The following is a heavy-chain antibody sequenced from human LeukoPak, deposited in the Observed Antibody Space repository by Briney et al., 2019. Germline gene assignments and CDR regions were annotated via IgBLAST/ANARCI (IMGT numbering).Heavy chain of an antibody. CDR1: GGTFSSYA. CDR3: ARDPTHCSSTSCPD. J-gene: IGHJ4*02. D-gene: IGHD2-2*01. V-gene: IGHV1-69*13. CDR2: IIPIFGTA. Sequence: PRASVKVSCKASGGTFSSYAISWVRQAPGQGLEWMGGIIPIFGTANYAQKFQGRVTITADESTSTAYMELSSLRSEDTAVYYCARDPTHCSSTSCPDWGQGALVTVSS.